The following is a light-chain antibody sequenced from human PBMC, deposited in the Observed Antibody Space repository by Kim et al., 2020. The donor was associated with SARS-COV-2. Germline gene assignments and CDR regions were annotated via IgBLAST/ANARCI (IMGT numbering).Light chain of an antibody. CDR1: QSVSNDY. Sequence: SPGERATRSCRASQSVSNDYLAWYQQRPGQAPSLLIYDASSRATGIPDRFSGRGSGTYYTLTISSLEPEDFALYYCQQYADSPLTFGGETKVDIK. J-gene: IGKJ4*01. CDR3: QQYADSPLT. CDR2: DAS. V-gene: IGKV3-20*01.